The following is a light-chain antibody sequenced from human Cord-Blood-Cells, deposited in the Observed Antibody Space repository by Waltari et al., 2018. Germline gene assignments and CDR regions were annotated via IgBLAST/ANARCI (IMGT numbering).Light chain of an antibody. J-gene: IGLJ2*01. CDR2: DVS. CDR1: SSDGGGYNY. V-gene: IGLV2-11*01. Sequence: QSALTQPRSVYGSPGQAVTIPCTGTSSDGGGYNYVSWYQPHPGKSPKLMIYDVSKRPSRVPERFAGSKSGNTASLTISGLQAEDEADYYCCPYAGSYTFVVFGGGTKLTVL. CDR3: CPYAGSYTFVV.